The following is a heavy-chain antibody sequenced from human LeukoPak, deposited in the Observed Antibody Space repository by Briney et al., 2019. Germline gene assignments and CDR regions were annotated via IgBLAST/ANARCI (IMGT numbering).Heavy chain of an antibody. V-gene: IGHV3-23*01. CDR1: GFTFSTYG. CDR2: ISGSGGST. D-gene: IGHD3-9*01. J-gene: IGHJ6*03. Sequence: PGGSLRLSCVASGFTFSTYGMSWVRQAPGKGLEWVSAISGSGGSTYYADSVKGRFTISRDNSKNTLYLQMNGLRAEDTAVYYCAKDGGEYYDILTGYYPRLYYMDVWGKGTTVTISS. CDR3: AKDGGEYYDILTGYYPRLYYMDV.